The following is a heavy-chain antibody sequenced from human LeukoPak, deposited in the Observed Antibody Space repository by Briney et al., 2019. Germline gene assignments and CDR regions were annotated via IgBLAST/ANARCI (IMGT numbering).Heavy chain of an antibody. CDR3: ASGVNYYDSSGFPDAFDI. J-gene: IGHJ3*02. CDR1: GYTFIDYY. Sequence: ASVKVSCKASGYTFIDYYMHWVRQAPGQGLEWMGWINPNSGGTNYAQKFQGRVTMTRDTSISTAYMELSRLRSDDTAVYYCASGVNYYDSSGFPDAFDIWGQGTMVTVSS. V-gene: IGHV1-2*02. CDR2: INPNSGGT. D-gene: IGHD3-22*01.